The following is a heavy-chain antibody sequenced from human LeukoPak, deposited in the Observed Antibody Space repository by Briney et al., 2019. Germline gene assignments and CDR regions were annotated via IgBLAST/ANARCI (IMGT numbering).Heavy chain of an antibody. J-gene: IGHJ1*01. V-gene: IGHV3-48*04. CDR3: ARVYKGRTSYHPYFQH. CDR1: GFTFSSYS. D-gene: IGHD2-2*01. CDR2: ISSSIITI. Sequence: GGSLRLSCAASGFTFSSYSMNWVRQAPGKGLEWVSYISSSIITIYYADSVKGRFTISRDNAKNSLYLQMNSLRAEDTAVYYCARVYKGRTSYHPYFQHWGQGTLVTVSS.